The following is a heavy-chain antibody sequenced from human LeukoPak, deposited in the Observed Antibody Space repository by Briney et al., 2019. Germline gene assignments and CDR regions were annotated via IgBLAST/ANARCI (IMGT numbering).Heavy chain of an antibody. D-gene: IGHD3-16*01. CDR2: ISYDGNTR. Sequence: GGSLRLSCAGSGFFFSSYAMHWVRQAPGKGLEWLAVISYDGNTRFYADSVKGRFTISRDNAKKTVYLQMNSLRTEDTAVYYCARSLIPGRWYFDLWGRGTLVTVSS. J-gene: IGHJ2*01. V-gene: IGHV3-30*01. CDR1: GFFFSSYA. CDR3: ARSLIPGRWYFDL.